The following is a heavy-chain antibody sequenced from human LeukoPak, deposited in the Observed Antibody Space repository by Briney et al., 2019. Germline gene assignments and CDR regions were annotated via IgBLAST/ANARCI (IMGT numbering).Heavy chain of an antibody. J-gene: IGHJ4*02. V-gene: IGHV4-34*01. D-gene: IGHD1-1*01. CDR2: INHSGST. CDR1: GGSFSGYY. CDR3: AILAAWTGDY. Sequence: SETLSLTCAVYGGSFSGYYWSWIRQPPGKGLEWIGEINHSGSTNYNPSLKSRVTISVDTSKNQFSLKLSSVSAADTAVYYCAILAAWTGDYWGRGTLVTVSS.